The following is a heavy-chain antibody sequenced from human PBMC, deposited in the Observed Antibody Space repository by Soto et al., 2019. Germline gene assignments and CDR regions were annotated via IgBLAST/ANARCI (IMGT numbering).Heavy chain of an antibody. D-gene: IGHD5-18*01. J-gene: IGHJ6*02. V-gene: IGHV3-73*01. CDR1: GLTVGSNY. CDR2: IRSKANSYAT. CDR3: TRQRWLQLTRDYCCMDV. Sequence: PGGYLRLSCAASGLTVGSNYMSWVRQAPGKGLDWVGRIRSKANSYATAYAASVKGRLTISRDDSKNTAYLQMNSLKTEDTAAYYCTRQRWLQLTRDYCCMDVWGQGITVTVS.